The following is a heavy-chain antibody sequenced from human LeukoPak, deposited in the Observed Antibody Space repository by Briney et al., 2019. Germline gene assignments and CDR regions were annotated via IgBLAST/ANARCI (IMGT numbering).Heavy chain of an antibody. D-gene: IGHD3-10*01. Sequence: GGSLRLSCAASGFTFSSYGMHWVRQAPGKGLEWVAFIRYDGSNRYYADAVKGRFTISRDNSKNTLYLQMNSLRAEDTALYYCAKARFRGYYDLDVWGKGTTVTVSS. V-gene: IGHV3-30*02. J-gene: IGHJ6*04. CDR1: GFTFSSYG. CDR2: IRYDGSNR. CDR3: AKARFRGYYDLDV.